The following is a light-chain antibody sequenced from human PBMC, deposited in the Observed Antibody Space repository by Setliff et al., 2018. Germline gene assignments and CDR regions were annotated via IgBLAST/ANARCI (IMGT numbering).Light chain of an antibody. Sequence: QSALTQSASVSGSPGQSITISCTGTSSDVGGYNYVSWYQQHPGKAPKLMIYDVSNRPSGVSNRFSGSKSGNTASLTISGLQAEDEADYYCCSYTISSTRVFGTGTKVTVL. CDR3: CSYTISSTRV. CDR1: SSDVGGYNY. CDR2: DVS. V-gene: IGLV2-14*01. J-gene: IGLJ1*01.